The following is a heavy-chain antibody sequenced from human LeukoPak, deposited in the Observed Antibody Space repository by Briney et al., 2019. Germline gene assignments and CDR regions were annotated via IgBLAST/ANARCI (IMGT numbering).Heavy chain of an antibody. V-gene: IGHV4-59*08. D-gene: IGHD3-10*01. J-gene: IGHJ6*04. CDR1: GGSISSYY. CDR2: IYYSGST. Sequence: SETLSLTCTVSGGSISSYYWSWIRQPPGKGLEWIGYIYYSGSTYYNPSLKSRVTISVDTSKNQFSLKLSSVTAADTAVYYCARAGVRGVTRYGMDVWGKGTTVTVSS. CDR3: ARAGVRGVTRYGMDV.